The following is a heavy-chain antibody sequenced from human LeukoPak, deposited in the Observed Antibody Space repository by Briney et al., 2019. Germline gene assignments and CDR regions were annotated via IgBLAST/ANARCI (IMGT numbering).Heavy chain of an antibody. CDR1: GFTFSDYY. CDR2: ISSSGSTI. J-gene: IGHJ6*02. D-gene: IGHD4-17*01. Sequence: GGSLRLSCAASGFTFSDYYMSWIRQAPGKGLEWVSYISSSGSTIYYADSVKGRFTISRDNAKNSLYLQMNSLRGEDTAVYYCARDPDYGDYGRYGMDVWGQGTTVTVSS. CDR3: ARDPDYGDYGRYGMDV. V-gene: IGHV3-11*01.